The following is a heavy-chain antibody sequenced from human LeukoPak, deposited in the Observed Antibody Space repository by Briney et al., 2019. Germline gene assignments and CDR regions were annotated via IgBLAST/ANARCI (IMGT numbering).Heavy chain of an antibody. J-gene: IGHJ3*02. D-gene: IGHD4-17*01. Sequence: SETLSLTCAVSDDSFSSHYWTWIRQPPGKGLEWIGYISYIGSTNYNPSLKSRVTISIDTSKNQFSLKLTSVTAADTAVYYCARDLVTVTKGFDIWGQGTMVTVSS. CDR2: ISYIGST. CDR3: ARDLVTVTKGFDI. CDR1: DDSFSSHY. V-gene: IGHV4-59*11.